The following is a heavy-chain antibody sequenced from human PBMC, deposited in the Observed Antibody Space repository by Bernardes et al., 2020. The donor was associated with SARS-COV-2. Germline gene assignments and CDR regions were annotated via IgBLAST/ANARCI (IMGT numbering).Heavy chain of an antibody. CDR1: GGSMNSSPIYH. J-gene: IGHJ4*02. CDR2: VYFGGNS. V-gene: IGHV4-39*01. CDR3: ARQGGYSGSYPFDS. Sequence: SETLSLTCSVSGGSMNSSPIYHWGWIRQPPGKGLEWIGIVYFGGNSYYNSSLKSRATISIDTSRNQFSLRLSSVTATDTAVYYCARQGGYSGSYPFDSWGQGTLVTVSS. D-gene: IGHD1-26*01.